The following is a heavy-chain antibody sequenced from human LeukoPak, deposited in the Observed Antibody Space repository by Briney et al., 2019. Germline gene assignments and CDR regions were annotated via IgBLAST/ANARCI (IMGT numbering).Heavy chain of an antibody. D-gene: IGHD3-16*02. CDR3: AKDKDYVWGSYRSFAFDY. CDR2: IKQDGSEK. CDR1: GFTFRNYW. J-gene: IGHJ4*02. V-gene: IGHV3-7*01. Sequence: GGALRLSCAASGFTFRNYWMSWVRQAPGKGLEWVANIKQDGSEKYYVDSVKGRFTISRDNSKNTLYLQMNSLRAEDTAVYYCAKDKDYVWGSYRSFAFDYWGQGTLVTVSS.